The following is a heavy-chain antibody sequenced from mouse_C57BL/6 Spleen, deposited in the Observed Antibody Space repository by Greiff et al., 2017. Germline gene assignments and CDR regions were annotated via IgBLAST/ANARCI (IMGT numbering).Heavy chain of an antibody. Sequence: VQLVESGPELVKPGASVKISCKASGYAFSSSWMNWVKQRPGKGLEWIGRIYPGDGDTNYNGKFKGKATLTADKSSSTAYMQLSSLTSEDSAVYFCARRSYYAMDYWGQGTSVTVSS. CDR2: IYPGDGDT. CDR1: GYAFSSSW. J-gene: IGHJ4*01. V-gene: IGHV1-82*01. CDR3: ARRSYYAMDY.